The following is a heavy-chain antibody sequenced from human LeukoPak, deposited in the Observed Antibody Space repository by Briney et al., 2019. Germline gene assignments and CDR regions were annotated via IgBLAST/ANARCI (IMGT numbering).Heavy chain of an antibody. V-gene: IGHV4-34*01. J-gene: IGHJ6*02. D-gene: IGHD5-18*01. CDR3: ASVHVGTAMVRERQAYYYYGMDV. CDR1: GGSFSGYY. CDR2: INHSGST. Sequence: SETLSLTCAVYGGSFSGYYWSWIRQPPGKGLEWIGEINHSGSTNYNPSLKSRVTISVDTSKNQFSLKLSSVTAADTAVYYCASVHVGTAMVRERQAYYYYGMDVWGQGTTVTVSS.